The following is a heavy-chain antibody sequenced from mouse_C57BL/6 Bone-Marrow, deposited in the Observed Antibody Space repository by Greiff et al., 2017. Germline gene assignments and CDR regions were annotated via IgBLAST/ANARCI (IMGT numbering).Heavy chain of an antibody. D-gene: IGHD2-5*01. J-gene: IGHJ1*03. V-gene: IGHV14-4*01. CDR1: GFNIKDDY. Sequence: VQLKQSGAELVRPGASVKLSCTASGFNIKDDYMHWVKQRPEQGLEWIGWIDPENGDTEYASKFQGKATITADTSSNTAYLQLSSLTSEDTAVYYCTTYSNYWYVDVWGTGTTVTVSS. CDR2: IDPENGDT. CDR3: TTYSNYWYVDV.